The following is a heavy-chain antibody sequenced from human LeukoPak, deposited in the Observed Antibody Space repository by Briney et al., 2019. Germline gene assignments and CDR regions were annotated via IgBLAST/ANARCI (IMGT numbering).Heavy chain of an antibody. V-gene: IGHV4-34*01. J-gene: IGHJ4*02. CDR2: INHSGST. CDR3: ARIWDGFLIDY. D-gene: IGHD5-24*01. CDR1: GGSFSGYY. Sequence: SETLSLTCAVYGGSFSGYYWSWIRQPPGKGLEWIGEINHSGSTNYNPSLKSRVTISVDTSKNQFSLKLSSVTAADTAVYYCARIWDGFLIDYWGQGTLVTVSS.